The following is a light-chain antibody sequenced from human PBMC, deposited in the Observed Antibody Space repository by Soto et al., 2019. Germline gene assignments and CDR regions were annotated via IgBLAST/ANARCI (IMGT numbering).Light chain of an antibody. Sequence: EIVLTQSPGTLSLSPGERATLSCRASQSVSSSYLAWYQQKPGQAPRLLIDGASGSATGIPDRFSGSGSGTDFTFTISRLDPEAFTVYYCQQYGSSPPLYTFGQGTKLEIK. CDR2: GAS. CDR3: QQYGSSPPLYT. V-gene: IGKV3-20*01. J-gene: IGKJ2*01. CDR1: QSVSSSY.